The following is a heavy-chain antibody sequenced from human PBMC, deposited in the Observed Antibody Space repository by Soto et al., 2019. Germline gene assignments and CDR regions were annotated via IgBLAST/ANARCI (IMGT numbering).Heavy chain of an antibody. CDR2: ISAYNGYT. CDR3: ARCSGGTCYASYAFDI. D-gene: IGHD2-15*01. CDR1: GYTFTSYG. J-gene: IGHJ3*02. Sequence: ASVKVSCKASGYTFTSYGISWVRQAPGQGLEWMGWISAYNGYTKYAQNLQGRVTLITDTSTSTAYMELRSLMYDDTAVYYCARCSGGTCYASYAFDIWGQGTMVTVSS. V-gene: IGHV1-18*01.